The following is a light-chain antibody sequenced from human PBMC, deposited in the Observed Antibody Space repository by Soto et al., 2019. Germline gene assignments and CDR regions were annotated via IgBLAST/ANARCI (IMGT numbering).Light chain of an antibody. J-gene: IGKJ1*01. V-gene: IGKV1-5*01. CDR3: QQYSSHWT. CDR2: DAS. CDR1: QSISSW. Sequence: IRMTQSPSSLSASTGDRDTISCRASQSISSWLAWYQQKPGKAPNLLIYDASSLQSGVPSRFSGIGSGTEFTLTISSLQPDDFATYYCQQYSSHWTFGQGTKVDIK.